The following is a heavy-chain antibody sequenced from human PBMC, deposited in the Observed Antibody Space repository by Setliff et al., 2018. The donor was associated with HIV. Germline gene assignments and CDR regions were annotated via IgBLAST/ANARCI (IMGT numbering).Heavy chain of an antibody. CDR3: ARCGYSGGWYPGDY. J-gene: IGHJ4*02. CDR2: IYPGDSNT. D-gene: IGHD5-12*01. V-gene: IGHV5-51*01. CDR1: GYRFSNFW. Sequence: PGESLKISCKTSGYRFSNFWIGWVRQMPGKGLEWMGIIYPGDSNTTYSPAFRGQVTISADKYTNTAYLQWTRLRASDTAIYYCARCGYSGGWYPGDYWGQG.